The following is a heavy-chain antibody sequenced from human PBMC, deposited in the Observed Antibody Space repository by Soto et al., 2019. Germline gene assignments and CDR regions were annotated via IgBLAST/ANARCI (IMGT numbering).Heavy chain of an antibody. CDR1: GFSLSNSGVG. V-gene: IGHV2-5*02. Sequence: QVNRTQTVTLICPVSGFSLSNSGVGVGWIRQPPGKALEWLALIYWDDDKRYSPSLKSRLTITKDTSKNQVVLTMTNMDPVDTATYYCAHSTSTRHYDFWSGPRPDVWGQGTTVTVSS. D-gene: IGHD3-3*01. CDR3: AHSTSTRHYDFWSGPRPDV. CDR2: IYWDDDK. J-gene: IGHJ6*02.